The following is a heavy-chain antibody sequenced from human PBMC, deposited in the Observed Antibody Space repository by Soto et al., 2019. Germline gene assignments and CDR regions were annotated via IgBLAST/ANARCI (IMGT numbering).Heavy chain of an antibody. J-gene: IGHJ4*02. CDR2: SSDRRTGNT. V-gene: IGHV3-23*01. CDR3: TTWLTAHFDY. Sequence: GSLRLSCAASGFTFSSYTLDWVRRAPGKGLEWVATSSDRRTGNTHYSDSVRGRLTLSRDYSRNILFLQMDSLRADDTALYYCTTWLTAHFDYWGRGTQVTVSS. D-gene: IGHD2-21*02. CDR1: GFTFSSYT.